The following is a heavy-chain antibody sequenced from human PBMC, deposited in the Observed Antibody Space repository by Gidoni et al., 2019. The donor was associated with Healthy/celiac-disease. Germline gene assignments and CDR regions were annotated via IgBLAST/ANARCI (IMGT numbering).Heavy chain of an antibody. CDR3: AREGIVGAVDAFDI. Sequence: EVQLVESGGGLVKPGGSLRLYCAASGFTFSSYSMNWVRQAPGKGLEGVSSISSSSSYIYYADSVKGRFTISRDNAKNSLYLQMNSLRAEDTAVYYCAREGIVGAVDAFDIWGQGTMVTVSS. V-gene: IGHV3-21*01. D-gene: IGHD1-26*01. J-gene: IGHJ3*02. CDR2: ISSSSSYI. CDR1: GFTFSSYS.